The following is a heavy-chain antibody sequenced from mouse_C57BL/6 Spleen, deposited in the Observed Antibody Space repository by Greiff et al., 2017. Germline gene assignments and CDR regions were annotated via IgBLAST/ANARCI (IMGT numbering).Heavy chain of an antibody. J-gene: IGHJ3*01. D-gene: IGHD1-1*01. CDR2: IHPNSGST. V-gene: IGHV1-64*01. CDR1: GYTFTSYW. CDR3: ARLTTVDPFAY. Sequence: QVQLKQSGAELVKPGASVKLSCKASGYTFTSYWMHWVKQRPGQGLEWIGMIHPNSGSTNYNEKFKSKATLTVDKSSSTAYMQLSSLTSEDSAVYYCARLTTVDPFAYWGQGTLVTVSA.